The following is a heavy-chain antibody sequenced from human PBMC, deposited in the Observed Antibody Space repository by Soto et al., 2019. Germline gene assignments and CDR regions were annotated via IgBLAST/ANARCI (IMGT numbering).Heavy chain of an antibody. Sequence: QVQLQESGPGLVKPSETLSLTCTVSGGSVSSGSYYWCWIRPPPGKVLEWVGYIYYSGSTNYNPSLKSRVTIPVDTSKNQFSLKMSSVTAADTAVYYCARLPGYRNYDYGMDVWGQGTTVTVSS. J-gene: IGHJ6*02. CDR3: ARLPGYRNYDYGMDV. CDR2: IYYSGST. V-gene: IGHV4-61*01. D-gene: IGHD3-9*01. CDR1: GGSVSSGSYY.